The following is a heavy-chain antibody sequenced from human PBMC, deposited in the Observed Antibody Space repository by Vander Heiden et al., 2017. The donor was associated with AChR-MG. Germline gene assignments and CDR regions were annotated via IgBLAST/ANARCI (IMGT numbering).Heavy chain of an antibody. J-gene: IGHJ4*02. CDR1: GGTFSSYA. V-gene: IGHV1-69*06. CDR2: IIPIFGTA. D-gene: IGHD2-21*02. CDR3: SSPKYCGGDCPLDY. Sequence: QVQLVQSGAEVKKPGSSVKVSCKASGGTFSSYAISWVRQAPGQGLEWMGGIIPIFGTANYAQKFQGRVTITADKSTSTAYMELSSLRSEDTAVYYCSSPKYCGGDCPLDYWGQGTLVTVSS.